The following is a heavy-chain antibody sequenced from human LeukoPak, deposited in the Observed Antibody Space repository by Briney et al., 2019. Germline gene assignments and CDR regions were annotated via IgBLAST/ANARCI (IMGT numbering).Heavy chain of an antibody. CDR3: TRVPRESYSH. Sequence: GASVKVSCKASGYTFTSHDINWVRQATGQGLEWVGYINPNSGNTGYAQKFQGRVTLTRGTSINTAYMELTSLRSEDTAVYYCTRVPRESYSHRGQGTLVTVSS. J-gene: IGHJ4*02. CDR2: INPNSGNT. V-gene: IGHV1-8*01. CDR1: GYTFTSHD. D-gene: IGHD1-26*01.